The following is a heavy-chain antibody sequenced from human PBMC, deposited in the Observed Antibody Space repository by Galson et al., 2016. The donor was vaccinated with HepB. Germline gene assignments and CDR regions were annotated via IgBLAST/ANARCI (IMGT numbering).Heavy chain of an antibody. V-gene: IGHV3-30*18. J-gene: IGHJ4*02. CDR1: GFTFSSYG. Sequence: SLRLSCAASGFTFSSYGMHWVRQAPGKGLEWVAVISYDGSNKYYADSVKGRFTISRDNSKNTLFLQMNSLRAEDTAVYHCAKDLRLHGGLDYWGQGTLVTVSS. D-gene: IGHD5-24*01. CDR3: AKDLRLHGGLDY. CDR2: ISYDGSNK.